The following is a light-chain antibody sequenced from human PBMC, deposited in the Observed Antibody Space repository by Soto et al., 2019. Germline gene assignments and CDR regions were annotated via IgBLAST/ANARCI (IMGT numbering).Light chain of an antibody. V-gene: IGLV2-14*01. CDR1: SSDVGGHNY. J-gene: IGLJ1*01. Sequence: QSVLAQPASVSGSPGQSITISCTGTSSDVGGHNYVSWYQQHPGRVPKLMIYEVGNRPSGVSNRFSGSKSGNTASLTISGLQTEDEADYYCSSYTSSSTYVFGTGTKVT. CDR2: EVG. CDR3: SSYTSSSTYV.